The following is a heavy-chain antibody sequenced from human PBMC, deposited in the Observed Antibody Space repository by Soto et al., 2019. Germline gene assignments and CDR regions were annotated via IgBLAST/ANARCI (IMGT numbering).Heavy chain of an antibody. CDR1: GGSISSSNW. CDR2: IYHSGST. CDR3: ARDLAYYYYGMDV. V-gene: IGHV4-4*02. Sequence: QVQLQESGPGLVKPSGTLSLTCAVSGGSISSSNWWSWVRQPPGKGLEWIGEIYHSGSTNYNPSLRSRGTISLDKSTNQFSLKLSSVTAADTAVYYCARDLAYYYYGMDVWGQGTTVTVSS. J-gene: IGHJ6*02.